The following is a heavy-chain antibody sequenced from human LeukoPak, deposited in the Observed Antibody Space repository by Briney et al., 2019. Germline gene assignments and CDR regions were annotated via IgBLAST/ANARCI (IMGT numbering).Heavy chain of an antibody. CDR3: ARVLNSSGWYFAFDI. CDR2: IYYSGST. Sequence: SETLSLTCTVSGYSISSGYYWGWIRQPPGKGLEWIGYIYYSGSTNYNPSLKSRVTISVDTSKNQFSLKLSSVTAADTAVYYCARVLNSSGWYFAFDIWGQGTMVTVSS. J-gene: IGHJ3*02. V-gene: IGHV4-38-2*02. CDR1: GYSISSGYY. D-gene: IGHD6-19*01.